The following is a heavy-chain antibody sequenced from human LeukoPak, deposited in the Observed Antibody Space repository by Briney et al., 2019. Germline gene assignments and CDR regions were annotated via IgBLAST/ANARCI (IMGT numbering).Heavy chain of an antibody. CDR2: ISYDGSNK. CDR3: AAPPGYSSSWSLGY. D-gene: IGHD6-13*01. J-gene: IGHJ4*02. V-gene: IGHV3-30*03. Sequence: GGSLRLSCAASGFTFSSYGMHRVRQAPGKGLEWVAVISYDGSNKYYADSVKGRFTISRDNSKNTLYLQMNSLRAEDTAVYYCAAPPGYSSSWSLGYWGQGTLVTVSS. CDR1: GFTFSSYG.